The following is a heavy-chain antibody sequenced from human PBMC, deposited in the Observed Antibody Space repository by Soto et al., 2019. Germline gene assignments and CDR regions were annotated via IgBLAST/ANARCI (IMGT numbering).Heavy chain of an antibody. CDR1: GFSLSTYGVG. Sequence: SGPTLVNPTQTLTLTCTFSGFSLSTYGVGVGWVRQPPGKALEWLVFVYWDDDNRYNPSLKSRLTVTKDTSKNQAVLTMANMDPVDTATYYCAHRKSGNGWDAGYFDDRGQGILVTVSS. V-gene: IGHV2-5*02. CDR3: AHRKSGNGWDAGYFDD. CDR2: VYWDDDN. D-gene: IGHD5-12*01. J-gene: IGHJ4*02.